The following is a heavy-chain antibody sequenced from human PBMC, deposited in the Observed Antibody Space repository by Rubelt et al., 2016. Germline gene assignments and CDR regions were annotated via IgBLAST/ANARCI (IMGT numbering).Heavy chain of an antibody. CDR3: ARAYFGNYGVDY. J-gene: IGHJ4*02. V-gene: IGHV4-34*01. CDR1: GGSFSGYY. D-gene: IGHD4-17*01. Sequence: QVQLQQWGAGLLKPSETLSLTCAVYGGSFSGYYWSWIRQPPGKGLEWIGYIYYSGSTYYNPSLKSRVTISVDTSKTQFSLKLSSVTAADTAVYYCARAYFGNYGVDYWGQGTLVTVSS. CDR2: IYYSGST.